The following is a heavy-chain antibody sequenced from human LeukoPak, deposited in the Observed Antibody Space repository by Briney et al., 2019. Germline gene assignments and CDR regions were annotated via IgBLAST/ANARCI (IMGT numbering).Heavy chain of an antibody. J-gene: IGHJ4*02. D-gene: IGHD6-13*01. V-gene: IGHV4-39*07. Sequence: SETLSLTCTVSGGSISSSSYYWGWIRQPPGKGLEWIGSIYYSGSTYYNPSLKSRVTISVDTSKNQFSLKLSSVTAADTAVYYCARPPGVASSWGPFVGWGQGTLVTVSS. CDR1: GGSISSSSYY. CDR2: IYYSGST. CDR3: ARPPGVASSWGPFVG.